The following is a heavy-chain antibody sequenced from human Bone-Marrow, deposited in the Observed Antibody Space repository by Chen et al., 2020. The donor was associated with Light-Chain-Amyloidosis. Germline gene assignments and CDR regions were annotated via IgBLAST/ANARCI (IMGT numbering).Heavy chain of an antibody. Sequence: QVQLQQWGAGLLKPSETLSLTCAVYGGSFSGYYWSWIRQPPGKGLEWIGEINHSGSTNYNPSLKCRVTISVDTSKNQFSLKLSSVTAADTAVYYCARGPRDYDISPDAFDIWGQGTMVTVSS. J-gene: IGHJ3*02. CDR3: ARGPRDYDISPDAFDI. V-gene: IGHV4-34*01. CDR1: GGSFSGYY. D-gene: IGHD3-9*01. CDR2: INHSGST.